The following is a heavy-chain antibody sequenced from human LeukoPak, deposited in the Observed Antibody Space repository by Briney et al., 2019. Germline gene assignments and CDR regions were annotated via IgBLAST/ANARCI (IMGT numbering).Heavy chain of an antibody. Sequence: SETLSLTCTVAGGSISSYYWSWIRQPPGKGLEWIGYIYYSGSTNYNPSLKSRVTISVDTSKNQFSLKLSSVTAADTAVYYCARHGRGDLYYFDYWGQGTLVTVSS. CDR1: GGSISSYY. V-gene: IGHV4-59*08. CDR3: ARHGRGDLYYFDY. D-gene: IGHD3-10*01. CDR2: IYYSGST. J-gene: IGHJ4*02.